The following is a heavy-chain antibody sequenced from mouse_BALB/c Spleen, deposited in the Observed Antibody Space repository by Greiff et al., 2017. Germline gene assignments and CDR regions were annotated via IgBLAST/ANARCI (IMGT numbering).Heavy chain of an antibody. J-gene: IGHJ2*01. Sequence: VQLQQSAAELARPGASVKMSCKASGYTFTSYTMHWVKQRPGQGLEWIGYINPSSGYTEYNQKFKDKTTLTADKSSSTAYMQLSSLTSEDSAVYYCARSSYYGNYVDFDYWGQGTTLTVSS. CDR2: INPSSGYT. D-gene: IGHD2-10*01. CDR1: GYTFTSYT. V-gene: IGHV1-4*02. CDR3: ARSSYYGNYVDFDY.